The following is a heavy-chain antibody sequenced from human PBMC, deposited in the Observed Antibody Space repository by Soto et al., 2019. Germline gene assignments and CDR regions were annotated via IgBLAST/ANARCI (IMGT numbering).Heavy chain of an antibody. Sequence: QVQAVQSGAEVKKPGSSVKVSCKASGGTFSSYVISWVRQAPGQGLEWMGRIIPIFGTADYAQKFQGRVTITADESTSTAYMELNTMRSDDTALYYCASESGRTSGMDVWGQGTTITVPS. D-gene: IGHD2-8*01. V-gene: IGHV1-69*18. CDR1: GGTFSSYV. CDR2: IIPIFGTA. J-gene: IGHJ6*02. CDR3: ASESGRTSGMDV.